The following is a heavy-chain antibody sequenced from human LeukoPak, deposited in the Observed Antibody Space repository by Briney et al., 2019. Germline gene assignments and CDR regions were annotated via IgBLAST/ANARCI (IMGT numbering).Heavy chain of an antibody. Sequence: GGSLRLSCAAYGFNFGDYAMHWVRQPPGKGLEWVSGIGWNSGSVGYAEPVKGRFTTSRDNTKNFLYLEMSSPSPEDTAFYYCAREEHNSGWSPLGAWRQGTLATVPS. V-gene: IGHV3-9*01. CDR3: AREEHNSGWSPLGA. CDR1: GFNFGDYA. CDR2: IGWNSGSV. D-gene: IGHD6-19*01. J-gene: IGHJ5*02.